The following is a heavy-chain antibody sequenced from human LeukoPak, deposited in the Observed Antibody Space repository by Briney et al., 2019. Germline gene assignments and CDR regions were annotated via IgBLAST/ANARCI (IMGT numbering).Heavy chain of an antibody. D-gene: IGHD6-6*01. J-gene: IGHJ6*03. CDR3: ANIAAPPTYYYYYYMDV. CDR1: GLTVSSNY. CDR2: IYSGGST. Sequence: GGSLRLSCAASGLTVSSNYMSWVRQAPGKGLEWVSVIYSGGSTYYADSVKGRFTVSRDNSKNTLYLQMNSLRAEDTAVYYCANIAAPPTYYYYYYMDVWGKGTTVTVSS. V-gene: IGHV3-66*01.